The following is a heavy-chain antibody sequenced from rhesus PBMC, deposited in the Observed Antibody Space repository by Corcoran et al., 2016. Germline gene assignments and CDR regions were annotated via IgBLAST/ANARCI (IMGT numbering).Heavy chain of an antibody. CDR1: GFTVSRYW. CDR3: AREYGSSFDY. V-gene: IGHV3-11*01. J-gene: IGHJ4*01. D-gene: IGHD4-29*01. Sequence: EVQLAESGGGLVQPGGSLRLSCAASGFTVSRYWLSWVRQAPGKGLEWLSDIYGSSMYYGDSVKGRFTVSRDNAKNMLYLQMNNLKLEDTAVYYCAREYGSSFDYWGQGVLVTVSS. CDR2: IYGSSM.